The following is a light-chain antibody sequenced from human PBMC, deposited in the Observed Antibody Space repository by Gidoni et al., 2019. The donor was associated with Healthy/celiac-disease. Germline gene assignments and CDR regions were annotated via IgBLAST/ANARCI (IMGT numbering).Light chain of an antibody. J-gene: IGKJ2*01. CDR2: AAS. Sequence: AIRMTQSPSPFSASTGAKVTITFRASQGISSYLAWYQQKQGKAPKLLIYAASTLQSGVPSRFSGIGSGTDFTLTISCLQSEDFATYYCQQYYSYPRTFGQGTKLEIK. V-gene: IGKV1-8*01. CDR1: QGISSY. CDR3: QQYYSYPRT.